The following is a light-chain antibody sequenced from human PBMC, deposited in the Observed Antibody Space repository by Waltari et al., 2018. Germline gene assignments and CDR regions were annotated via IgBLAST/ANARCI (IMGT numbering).Light chain of an antibody. J-gene: IGKJ1*01. CDR2: GAY. Sequence: DIQMTQSPSSLAASVGDSVPITCRADQSIANYLSWYQQKPGQAPRLLIYGAYNLQAGVPSRFSGSGSGADFTLTISSLQREDFATYYCQQGYSGPLTFGQGTKVEIK. V-gene: IGKV1-39*01. CDR3: QQGYSGPLT. CDR1: QSIANY.